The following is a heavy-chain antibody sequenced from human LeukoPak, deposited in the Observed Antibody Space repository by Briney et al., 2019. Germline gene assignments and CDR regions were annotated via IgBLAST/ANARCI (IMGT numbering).Heavy chain of an antibody. CDR3: AKDMSYYDSRRYYFDY. Sequence: GGSLRLSCAASGFTFSSYGMSWVRQAPGKGLEWVSAISGSGGSTYYADSVKGRFTISRDNSKNTLYLQMNSLRAEDTAVYYCAKDMSYYDSRRYYFDYWGQGTLVTVSS. V-gene: IGHV3-23*01. CDR2: ISGSGGST. CDR1: GFTFSSYG. J-gene: IGHJ4*02. D-gene: IGHD3-22*01.